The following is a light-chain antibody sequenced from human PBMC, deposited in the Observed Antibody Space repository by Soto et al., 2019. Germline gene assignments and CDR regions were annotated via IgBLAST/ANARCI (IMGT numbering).Light chain of an antibody. CDR2: GSS. J-gene: IGKJ4*01. CDR3: QQYGSSPPIT. Sequence: EIVLTQSPGTLSLSPGERATLSCRASQSVDNNYLSWYQQRPGQAPRLLIYGSSYRATGIPDRFSGSGSGTDFPLTISRLEPEDFAVYYCQQYGSSPPITFGGGTKV. V-gene: IGKV3-20*01. CDR1: QSVDNNY.